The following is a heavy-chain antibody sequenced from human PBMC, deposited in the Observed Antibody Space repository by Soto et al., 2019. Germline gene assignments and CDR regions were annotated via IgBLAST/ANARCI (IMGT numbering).Heavy chain of an antibody. Sequence: SSETLSLTCTVSGGSISSYYWIWVRQPAGKGLEWIGRIYTSGSTNYNPSLKSRVTMSVDTSKNQFSLKLSSVTAADTAVYYCARWGVRGMDVWGQGTTVTVSS. D-gene: IGHD3-16*01. V-gene: IGHV4-4*07. CDR1: GGSISSYY. J-gene: IGHJ6*02. CDR2: IYTSGST. CDR3: ARWGVRGMDV.